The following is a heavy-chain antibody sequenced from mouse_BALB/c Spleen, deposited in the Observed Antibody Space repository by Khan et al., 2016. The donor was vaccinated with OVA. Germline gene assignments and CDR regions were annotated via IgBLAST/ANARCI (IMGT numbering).Heavy chain of an antibody. D-gene: IGHD1-1*01. CDR3: ARIKKIVATYFDY. CDR2: TNPTNGRT. CDR1: GYTFTSYW. V-gene: IGHV1S81*02. Sequence: QVQLKQSGAESVKAGASVKMSCKASGYTFTSYWMHWVKQRLGQGLEWFAETNPTNGRTYYNEKFKSKATLTVDKSSSTAYMLLSGPTFEDSAVYYCARIKKIVATYFDYWGQGTTLTVSS. J-gene: IGHJ2*01.